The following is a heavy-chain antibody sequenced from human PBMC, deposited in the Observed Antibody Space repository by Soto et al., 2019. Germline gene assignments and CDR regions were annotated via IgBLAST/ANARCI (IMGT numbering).Heavy chain of an antibody. CDR2: ISSSTSYI. Sequence: GGSLRLSCAASGFTFSSYSMTWVRQAPGKGLEWVSSISSSTSYIYYADSLKGRFTISRDNAKSSLYLQMNSLRAEDTAVYYCAREGYSYGQIFDYWGQGTLVTVSS. V-gene: IGHV3-21*01. J-gene: IGHJ4*02. D-gene: IGHD5-18*01. CDR1: GFTFSSYS. CDR3: AREGYSYGQIFDY.